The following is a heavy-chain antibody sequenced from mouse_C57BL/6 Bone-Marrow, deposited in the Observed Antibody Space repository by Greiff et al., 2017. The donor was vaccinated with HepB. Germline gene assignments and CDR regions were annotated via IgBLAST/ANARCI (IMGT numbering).Heavy chain of an antibody. V-gene: IGHV1-66*01. CDR1: GYSFTSYY. CDR3: AREKRLRPFDY. D-gene: IGHD2-4*01. CDR2: IYPGSGNT. J-gene: IGHJ2*01. Sequence: VKLMESGPELVKPGASVKISCKASGYSFTSYYIHWVKQRPGQGLEWIGWIYPGSGNTKYNEKFKGKATLTADTSSSTAYMQLSSLTSEDSAVYYCAREKRLRPFDYWGQGTTLTVSS.